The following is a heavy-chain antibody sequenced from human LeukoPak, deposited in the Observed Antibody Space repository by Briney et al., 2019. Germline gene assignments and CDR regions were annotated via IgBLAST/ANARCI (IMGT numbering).Heavy chain of an antibody. V-gene: IGHV3-23*01. CDR1: GFTISSYA. CDR3: AKDRDSSCYYPDAFDI. D-gene: IGHD3-22*01. Sequence: GGSLRLSCAASGFTISSYAMSWVRQAPGKGLEWVSAISGSGGSTYYADSVKGRFTISRDNSKNTLYLQMNSLRAEDTAVYYCAKDRDSSCYYPDAFDIWGQGTMVTVSS. J-gene: IGHJ3*02. CDR2: ISGSGGST.